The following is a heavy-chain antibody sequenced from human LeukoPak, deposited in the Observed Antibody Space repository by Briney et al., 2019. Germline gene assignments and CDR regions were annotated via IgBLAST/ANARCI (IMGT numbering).Heavy chain of an antibody. V-gene: IGHV3-21*01. D-gene: IGHD6-13*01. CDR3: ARMGGLVSIAAAGTPDY. Sequence: GGSLRLSCAASGFTFSSYSMNWVRQAPGKGLEWVSSISSSSSYIYYADSAKGRFTISRDNAKNSLYLQMNSLRAEDTAVYYCARMGGLVSIAAAGTPDYWGQGTLVTVSS. CDR1: GFTFSSYS. J-gene: IGHJ4*02. CDR2: ISSSSSYI.